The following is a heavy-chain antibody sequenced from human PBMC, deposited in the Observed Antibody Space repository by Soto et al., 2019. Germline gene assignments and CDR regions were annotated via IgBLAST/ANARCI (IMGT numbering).Heavy chain of an antibody. D-gene: IGHD3-10*01. Sequence: QVQLVQSGAEVKKPGSSVKVSCKAYGGTFSSYAISWVRQAPGQGLEWMGGIIPIFGTANYAQKFQGRVTITADESTSTAYMELSSLRSEDTAVYYCAKSKYGSGSYSNYYYYGMDVWGQGTTVTVSS. CDR1: GGTFSSYA. CDR2: IIPIFGTA. J-gene: IGHJ6*02. CDR3: AKSKYGSGSYSNYYYYGMDV. V-gene: IGHV1-69*01.